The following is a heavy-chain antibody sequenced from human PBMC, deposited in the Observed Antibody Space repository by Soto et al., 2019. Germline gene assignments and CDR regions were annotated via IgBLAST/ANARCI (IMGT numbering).Heavy chain of an antibody. V-gene: IGHV1-18*01. CDR2: ISTYNGDT. J-gene: IGHJ6*02. D-gene: IGHD6-6*01. CDR1: GYTFTRSG. Sequence: QVHLVQSGDEVKKPGASVKVSCKASGYTFTRSGISWVRQAPGQGLEWMGWISTYNGDTNYAQNFQGRVTMTTDTSMSTAYLELRSRRSDDTAGYYGARAGAAPCYYSGMDFWGQGRTVTVSS. CDR3: ARAGAAPCYYSGMDF.